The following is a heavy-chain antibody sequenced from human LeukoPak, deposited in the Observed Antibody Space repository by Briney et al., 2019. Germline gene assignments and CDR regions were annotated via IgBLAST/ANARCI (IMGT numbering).Heavy chain of an antibody. CDR1: GGSISSSSYY. CDR3: ARTSYYYDSSGYYYSQDFDY. V-gene: IGHV4-61*02. J-gene: IGHJ4*02. CDR2: IYTSGST. D-gene: IGHD3-22*01. Sequence: SETLSLTCTVSGGSISSSSYYWGWIRQPAGKGLEWIGRIYTSGSTNYNPSLKSRVTMSVDTSKNQFSLKLSSVTAADTAVYYCARTSYYYDSSGYYYSQDFDYWGQGTLVTVSS.